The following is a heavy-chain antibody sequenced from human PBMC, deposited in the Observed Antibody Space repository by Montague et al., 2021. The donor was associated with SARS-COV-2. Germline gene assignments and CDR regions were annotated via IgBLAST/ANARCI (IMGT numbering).Heavy chain of an antibody. CDR2: MNPNSGDS. J-gene: IGHJ4*02. V-gene: IGHV1-8*01. D-gene: IGHD3-9*01. Sequence: SVKVSCKASGYSFTSYDISWVRQAAEQGPEWLGWMNPNSGDSGYAQKFQGRVTMTRDTSIRTVYMELSSLRSEDTAVYYCARGRDYDILTGYYYYFDYWGQGTPVTVSS. CDR3: ARGRDYDILTGYYYYFDY. CDR1: GYSFTSYD.